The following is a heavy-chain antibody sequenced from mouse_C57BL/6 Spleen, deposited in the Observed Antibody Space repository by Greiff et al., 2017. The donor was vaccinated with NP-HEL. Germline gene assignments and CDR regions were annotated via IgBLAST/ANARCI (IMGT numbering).Heavy chain of an antibody. CDR2: IWTGGGT. CDR3: ARNYGDDDGGFMDD. Sequence: VQLQQSGPGLVAPSQSLSITCTVSGFSLTSYAISWVRQPPGKGLEWLGVIWTGGGTNYNSALKSRLSISKDNSKSQVFLKMNSLQTDDTARYYGARNYGDDDGGFMDDWGQGTSVTVAS. D-gene: IGHD2-4*01. J-gene: IGHJ4*01. CDR1: GFSLTSYA. V-gene: IGHV2-9-1*01.